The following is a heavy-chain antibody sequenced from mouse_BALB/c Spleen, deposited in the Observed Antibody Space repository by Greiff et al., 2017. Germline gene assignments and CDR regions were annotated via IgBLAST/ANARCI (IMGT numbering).Heavy chain of an antibody. J-gene: IGHJ3*01. Sequence: VKLQESGPGLVAPSQSLSITCTVSGFSLSRYSVHWVPQPPGKGLEWLGMIWGGGSTDYNSALKSRLSISKDNSKSQVFLKMNSLQTDDTAMYYCAREGDAGTWFAYWGQGTLVTVSA. CDR1: GFSLSRYS. CDR3: AREGDAGTWFAY. CDR2: IWGGGST. D-gene: IGHD4-1*01. V-gene: IGHV2-6-4*01.